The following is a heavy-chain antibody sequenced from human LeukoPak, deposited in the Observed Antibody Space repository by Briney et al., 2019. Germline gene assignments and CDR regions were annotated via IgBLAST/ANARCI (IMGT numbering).Heavy chain of an antibody. V-gene: IGHV3-30*18. CDR3: AKEISSSWSYYYYYYGMDV. D-gene: IGHD6-13*01. J-gene: IGHJ6*02. CDR1: GFTFSSYG. CDR2: ISDDGSNK. Sequence: PGGSLRLSCAASGFTFSSYGMHWVRQAPGKGLEWVAVISDDGSNKYYADSVKGRFTISRDNSKNTLYLQMNSLRAEDTAVYYCAKEISSSWSYYYYYYGMDVWGQGTTVTVSS.